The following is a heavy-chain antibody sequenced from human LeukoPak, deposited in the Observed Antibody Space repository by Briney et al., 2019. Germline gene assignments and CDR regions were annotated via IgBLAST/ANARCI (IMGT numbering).Heavy chain of an antibody. J-gene: IGHJ4*02. CDR1: GYTFTSYG. D-gene: IGHD3-9*01. V-gene: IGHV1-18*01. Sequence: ASVKVSCKASGYTFTSYGISWVRQAPGQGLEWMGWINAYNGNTNYTQKLQGRVTMTTDTSTSTAYMELRSLRSDGTAVYYCARLGYDILTGYLYYFDYWGQGTLVTVSS. CDR3: ARLGYDILTGYLYYFDY. CDR2: INAYNGNT.